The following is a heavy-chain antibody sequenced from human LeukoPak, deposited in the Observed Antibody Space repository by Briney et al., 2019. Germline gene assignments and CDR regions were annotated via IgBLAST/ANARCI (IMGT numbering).Heavy chain of an antibody. CDR1: GYSFIDYH. J-gene: IGHJ5*02. CDR3: ARDVIMGGSQGWFDP. V-gene: IGHV1-2*02. Sequence: AASVKVSCKASGYSFIDYHIHWVRQAPGQGLECMGWISPRSGATKYIERFQGRFTMTRDTSISTAYMELSGLTYDDTAMYFCARDVIMGGSQGWFDPWGQGTLVTVSS. D-gene: IGHD2-8*01. CDR2: ISPRSGAT.